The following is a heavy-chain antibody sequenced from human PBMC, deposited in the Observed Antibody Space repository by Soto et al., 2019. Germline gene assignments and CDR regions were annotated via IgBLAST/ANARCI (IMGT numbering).Heavy chain of an antibody. CDR1: GFTFSNYW. V-gene: IGHV3-74*01. J-gene: IGHJ2*01. CDR3: LRAAPGRYFDL. D-gene: IGHD6-13*01. CDR2: VNSDGSSP. Sequence: EVQLVESGGGLVQPGGSLRLSCAASGFTFSNYWMPWGRQAPGKGLVWVSRVNSDGSSPTYADSVKGRFTIARDNAKNTLFLQMTSLRVDDTALYYCLRAAPGRYFDLWGRGALVTVSS.